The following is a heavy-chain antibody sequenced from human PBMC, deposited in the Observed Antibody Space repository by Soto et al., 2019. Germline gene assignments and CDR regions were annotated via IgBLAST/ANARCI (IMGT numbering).Heavy chain of an antibody. V-gene: IGHV5-51*01. CDR3: PPPPRDCNKTSCYYADH. Sequence: PGESLKISCRGSGYDFNRNWFGWVRQLPGKGLEWVGIMYPGDSDTRYNPSLQGHVTLSADVTVSTAFLQWRSLKTSDTGMYFCPPPPRDCNKTSCYYADHWGHGTQVTVSS. CDR1: GYDFNRNW. J-gene: IGHJ4*01. D-gene: IGHD2-2*01. CDR2: MYPGDSDT.